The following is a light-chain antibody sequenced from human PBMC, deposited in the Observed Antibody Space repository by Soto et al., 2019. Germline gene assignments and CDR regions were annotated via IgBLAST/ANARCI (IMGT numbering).Light chain of an antibody. CDR3: SSYTSSSTLYV. CDR1: SSDVGGYNY. J-gene: IGLJ1*01. V-gene: IGLV2-14*03. CDR2: DVS. Sequence: QSALTQPASVSGSPGQSITISCTGTSSDVGGYNYVSWYQQHPGKAPKLMIYDVSYRHSGVSNRFSGSKSGNTAFLTISGLQAEDEAHYYCSSYTSSSTLYVFGTGTKVTVL.